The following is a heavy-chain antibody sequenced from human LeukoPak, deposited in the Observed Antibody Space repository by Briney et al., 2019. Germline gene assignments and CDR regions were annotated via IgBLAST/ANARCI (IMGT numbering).Heavy chain of an antibody. Sequence: PSETLSLTCTVSGGSISSYYWSWIRQPPGKGLEWIGSICHSGSTYYNPSLRGRVSISRDTPKNQFSLKLSSVTAADTAVYSCAREVGPVTSHRIDYWGQGSLVTVSS. J-gene: IGHJ4*02. D-gene: IGHD1-26*01. CDR2: ICHSGST. CDR1: GGSISSYY. V-gene: IGHV4-59*04. CDR3: AREVGPVTSHRIDY.